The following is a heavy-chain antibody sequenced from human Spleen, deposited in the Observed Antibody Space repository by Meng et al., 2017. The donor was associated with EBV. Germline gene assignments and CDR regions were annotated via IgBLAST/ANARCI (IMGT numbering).Heavy chain of an antibody. J-gene: IGHJ5*02. CDR2: INHGGST. D-gene: IGHD3-10*01. Sequence: VPLPEYVPGLVKSSDTLSLTCSVYVGSFSDYYWTWISQPPWKGLEWIGEINHGGSTSYNPSLKSRVTISVDTSKNQFSLNLRSVTAADTAVYYCARDGGYASGTYYPIDPWGQGTLVTVSS. CDR1: VGSFSDYY. CDR3: ARDGGYASGTYYPIDP. V-gene: IGHV4-34*01.